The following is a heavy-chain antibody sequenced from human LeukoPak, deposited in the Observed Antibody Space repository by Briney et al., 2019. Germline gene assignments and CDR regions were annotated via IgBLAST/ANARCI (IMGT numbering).Heavy chain of an antibody. CDR3: ARGSGWYYY. J-gene: IGHJ4*02. D-gene: IGHD6-19*01. Sequence: GGSLRLSCAASGFTFSSYGMSWVRQAPGKGLEWVSAISGSGGSTYYADSVKGRFTISRDNSKNTLYLQMNSLRPEDTAVYYCARGSGWYYYWGQGTLVTVSS. CDR1: GFTFSSYG. CDR2: ISGSGGST. V-gene: IGHV3-23*01.